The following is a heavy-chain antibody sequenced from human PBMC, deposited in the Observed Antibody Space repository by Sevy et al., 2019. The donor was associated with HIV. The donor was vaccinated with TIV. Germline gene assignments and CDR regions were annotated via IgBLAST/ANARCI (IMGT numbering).Heavy chain of an antibody. Sequence: SETLSLTCAVYGGSFSGYYWSWIRQPPGKGLEWIGEINHSGSTNYNPSLKSRVTISVDTSKNQFSLKLSSVTAADPAVYSCARGSQYCTTGVCYGYYYMDVWGKGTTVTVSS. CDR1: GGSFSGYY. J-gene: IGHJ6*03. CDR3: ARGSQYCTTGVCYGYYYMDV. CDR2: INHSGST. V-gene: IGHV4-34*01. D-gene: IGHD2-8*01.